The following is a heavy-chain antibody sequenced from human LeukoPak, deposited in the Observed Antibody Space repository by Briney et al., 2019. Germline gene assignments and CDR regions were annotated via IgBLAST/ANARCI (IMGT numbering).Heavy chain of an antibody. Sequence: SETLSLTCTVSGGSISSHYWSWIRQPPGKGLEWIGYIYYSGSTNYNPSLKSRVTISVDTSKNQFSLKLSSVTAADTAVYYCARFRGGGRYYFDYWGQGTLVTVSS. CDR1: GGSISSHY. J-gene: IGHJ4*02. D-gene: IGHD6-19*01. CDR3: ARFRGGGRYYFDY. V-gene: IGHV4-59*11. CDR2: IYYSGST.